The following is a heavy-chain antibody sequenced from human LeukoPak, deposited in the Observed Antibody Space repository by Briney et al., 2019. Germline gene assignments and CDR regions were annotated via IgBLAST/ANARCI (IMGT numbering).Heavy chain of an antibody. CDR1: GFTFSTYA. V-gene: IGHV3-23*01. CDR3: AKQTTVVNTHFDY. Sequence: GGSLRLSCAASGFTFSTYAMSWVRQAPGKGLEWVSAISGSGGVTYYADSVKGRSTISRDNSKNTLYLQMNSLRADDTAVYYCAKQTTVVNTHFDYWGQGTLVTVSS. J-gene: IGHJ4*02. D-gene: IGHD4-23*01. CDR2: ISGSGGVT.